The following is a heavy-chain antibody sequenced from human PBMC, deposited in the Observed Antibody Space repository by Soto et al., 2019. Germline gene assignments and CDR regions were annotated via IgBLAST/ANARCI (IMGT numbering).Heavy chain of an antibody. V-gene: IGHV1-69*01. CDR2: IIPIFGTA. D-gene: IGHD6-13*01. J-gene: IGHJ5*02. CDR1: GGTFSSYA. Sequence: QVQLVQSGAEVKKPGSSVKVSCKASGGTFSSYAISWVRQAPGQGLEWMGGIIPIFGTANYAQKFQGRVTITADESTSTADMELSSLRSEDTAVYYCATHLYSTHSGSGNWFDPWGQGTLVTVSS. CDR3: ATHLYSTHSGSGNWFDP.